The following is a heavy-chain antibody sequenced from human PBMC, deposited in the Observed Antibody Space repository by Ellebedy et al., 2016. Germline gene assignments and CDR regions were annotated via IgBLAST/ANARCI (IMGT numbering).Heavy chain of an antibody. V-gene: IGHV1-69*13. D-gene: IGHD3-22*01. J-gene: IGHJ1*01. CDR2: IIPIFGTA. Sequence: ASVKVSCKASGGTFSSYAISWVRQAPGQGLEWMGGIIPIFGTANYAQKFQGRVTITADESTSTAYMELSSLRSEDTAVYYCASSLGYYYDSSGSPFQRWGQGTLVTVSS. CDR3: ASSLGYYYDSSGSPFQR. CDR1: GGTFSSYA.